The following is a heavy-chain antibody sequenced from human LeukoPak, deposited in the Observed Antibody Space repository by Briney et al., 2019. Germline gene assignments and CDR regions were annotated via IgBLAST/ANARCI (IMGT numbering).Heavy chain of an antibody. CDR3: ARDHRYAFDY. V-gene: IGHV3-48*01. CDR1: GFTFSSYS. CDR2: IGASSSPI. Sequence: GGSLRLSCAASGFTFSSYSMNWVRQAPGKGLEWVSYIGASSSPIFYADSVKGRFTISRDNARSSLYLQMNSLRAEDTAVYYCARDHRYAFDYWGQGTLVTVSS. J-gene: IGHJ4*02. D-gene: IGHD3-9*01.